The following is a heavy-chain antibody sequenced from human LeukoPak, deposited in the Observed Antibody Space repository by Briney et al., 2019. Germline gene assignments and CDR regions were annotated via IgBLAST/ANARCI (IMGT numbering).Heavy chain of an antibody. J-gene: IGHJ6*02. Sequence: SVKVSCKASGGTFSSYAISRVRRAPGQGLEWMGRIIPIPGIPNYAQKFQGRVTITADKSTTTVYMELSSLRSEDTAVYYCARNEAVGKYYYYAMDVWGQGTTVTVS. CDR1: GGTFSSYA. CDR3: ARNEAVGKYYYYAMDV. CDR2: IIPIPGIP. V-gene: IGHV1-69*04. D-gene: IGHD6-19*01.